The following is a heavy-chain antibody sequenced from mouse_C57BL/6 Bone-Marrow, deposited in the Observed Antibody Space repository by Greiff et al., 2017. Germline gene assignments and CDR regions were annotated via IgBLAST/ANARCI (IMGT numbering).Heavy chain of an antibody. V-gene: IGHV1-59*01. D-gene: IGHD2-4*01. CDR2: IDPSDSYT. Sequence: QVQLQQPGAELVRPGTSVKLSCKASGYTFTSYCMHWVKQRPGQGLEWIGVIDPSDSYTNYNQKFKGKATLTVDTSSSTAYMQLSSLTSEDSAVYYCARRIRAYWGQGTLVTVSA. CDR3: ARRIRAY. J-gene: IGHJ3*01. CDR1: GYTFTSYC.